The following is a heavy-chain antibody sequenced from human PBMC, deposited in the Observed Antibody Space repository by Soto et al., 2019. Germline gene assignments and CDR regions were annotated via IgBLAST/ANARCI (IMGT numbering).Heavy chain of an antibody. CDR1: GFTFSNAW. Sequence: EVQLVESGGGLVKPGGSLRLSCAASGFTFSNAWMNWVRQAPGKGLEWVGRIKSKTDGRTTDYAAPVKGRFTISRDDSKNTLYLQMNSLKTEDTAVYYCTIAGGYCSGGSCYNNDYWGQGTLVTVSS. V-gene: IGHV3-15*07. CDR3: TIAGGYCSGGSCYNNDY. J-gene: IGHJ4*02. D-gene: IGHD2-15*01. CDR2: IKSKTDGRTT.